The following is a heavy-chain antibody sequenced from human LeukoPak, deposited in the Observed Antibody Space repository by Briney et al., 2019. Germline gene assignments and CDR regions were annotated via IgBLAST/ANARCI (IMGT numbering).Heavy chain of an antibody. CDR3: ARVGCSSTSCYRISYYYYYGMDV. D-gene: IGHD2-2*01. CDR1: GYTFTGYY. V-gene: IGHV1-2*02. CDR2: INPNSGGT. J-gene: IGHJ6*02. Sequence: ASVKVSCKASGYTFTGYYMPWVRQAPGQGLEWMGWINPNSGGTNYAQKFQGRVTMTRDTSISTAYMELSRLRSDDTAVYYCARVGCSSTSCYRISYYYYYGMDVWGQGTTVTVSS.